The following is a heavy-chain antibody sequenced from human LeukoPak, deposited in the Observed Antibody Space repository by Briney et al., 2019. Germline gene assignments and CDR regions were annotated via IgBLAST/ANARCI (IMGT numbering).Heavy chain of an antibody. J-gene: IGHJ1*01. CDR1: GGSFSGYY. CDR3: ATWYYDFWSGYYEGEYFQH. D-gene: IGHD3-3*01. V-gene: IGHV4-34*01. Sequence: SETLSLTCAVYGGSFSGYYWSWIRQPPGKGLEWIGEINHSGSTNYNPSLKSRVTISVDTSKNQFSLKLSSVTAADTAVYYCATWYYDFWSGYYEGEYFQHWGQGTLVTVSS. CDR2: INHSGST.